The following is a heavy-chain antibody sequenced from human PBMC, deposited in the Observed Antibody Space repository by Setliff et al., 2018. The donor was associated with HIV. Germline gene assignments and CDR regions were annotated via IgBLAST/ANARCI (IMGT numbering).Heavy chain of an antibody. CDR1: GFTFTTYW. CDR2: IKQDGSDK. Sequence: QPGGSLRLSCAASGFTFTTYWMGWVRQAPGKGLEWVANIKQDGSDKYYADSVKGRFTISRDNSKNILYLQMNSLRADDTAVYYCARAPGIAVTGRYFQHWGQGTLVTVSS. J-gene: IGHJ1*01. CDR3: ARAPGIAVTGRYFQH. V-gene: IGHV3-7*02. D-gene: IGHD6-19*01.